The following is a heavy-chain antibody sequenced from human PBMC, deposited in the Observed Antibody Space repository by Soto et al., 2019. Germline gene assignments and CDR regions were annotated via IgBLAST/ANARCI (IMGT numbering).Heavy chain of an antibody. D-gene: IGHD6-19*01. V-gene: IGHV3-53*05. Sequence: WETLSLTCTVSGGSVSSESHYWSWIRQTPGKGLEWVSYIGKNGRDIYDADSLKGRFTISRDNSKNTLYLQMNSLRGEDTAVYYCARDLSVAGPDYWGQGTLVTVSS. CDR1: GGSVSSESHY. CDR3: ARDLSVAGPDY. CDR2: IGKNGRDI. J-gene: IGHJ4*02.